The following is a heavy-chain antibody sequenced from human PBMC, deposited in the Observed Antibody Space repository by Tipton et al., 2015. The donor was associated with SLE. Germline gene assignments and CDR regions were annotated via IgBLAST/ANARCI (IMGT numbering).Heavy chain of an antibody. D-gene: IGHD1-26*01. J-gene: IGHJ6*03. CDR3: ARGESGSYSDRWDYYYYMDV. CDR1: GGSISSYY. V-gene: IGHV4-59*01. Sequence: PSLTCTVSGGSISSYYWSWIRQPPGKGLEWIGYIYYSGSTNYNPSLKSRVTISVDTSKNQFSLKLISVTAADTAVYYCARGESGSYSDRWDYYYYMDVWGKGTTVTVSS. CDR2: IYYSGST.